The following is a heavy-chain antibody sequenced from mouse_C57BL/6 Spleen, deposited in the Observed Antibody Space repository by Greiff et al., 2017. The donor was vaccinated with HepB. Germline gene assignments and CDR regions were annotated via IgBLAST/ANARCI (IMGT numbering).Heavy chain of an antibody. CDR3: ARRRGMTTAYFDY. CDR1: GYTFTSYW. V-gene: IGHV1-64*01. D-gene: IGHD1-1*01. Sequence: QVQLQQPGAELVKPGASVKLSCKASGYTFTSYWMHWVKQRPGQGLEWIGMIHPNSGSTNYNEKFKSKATLTVDKSSSTAYMQLSSLTSEDSAVYYCARRRGMTTAYFDYWGQGTTLTVSS. CDR2: IHPNSGST. J-gene: IGHJ2*01.